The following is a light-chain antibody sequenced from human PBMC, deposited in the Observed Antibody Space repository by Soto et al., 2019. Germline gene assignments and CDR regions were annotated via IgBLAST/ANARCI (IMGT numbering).Light chain of an antibody. CDR2: GTT. CDR1: SSNIGAVYD. V-gene: IGLV1-40*01. J-gene: IGLJ1*01. Sequence: QSVLTQPPSVSGSPGQSVTISCTWISSNIGAVYDVHWYQQLPGTAPKPVIYGTTNRPSGVPDRFSGSKSGTSASLAITGLQAEDEADYYCQSYDGTLSGSYVFGIGTKVTVL. CDR3: QSYDGTLSGSYV.